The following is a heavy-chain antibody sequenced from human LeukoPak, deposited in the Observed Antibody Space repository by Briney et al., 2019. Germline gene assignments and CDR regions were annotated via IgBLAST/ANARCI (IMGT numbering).Heavy chain of an antibody. CDR2: IYYSGST. CDR1: GGSISSSSYY. J-gene: IGHJ4*02. CDR3: SRGTGYYYGDFDY. Sequence: SETLSLTCTVSGGSISSSSYYWGWIRQPPGKGLEWIGSIYYSGSTYYNPSLKSRVTISVDTSKNQFSLKLSSVTAADTALYYCSRGTGYYYGDFDYWGQGTLVTVSS. D-gene: IGHD3-22*01. V-gene: IGHV4-39*01.